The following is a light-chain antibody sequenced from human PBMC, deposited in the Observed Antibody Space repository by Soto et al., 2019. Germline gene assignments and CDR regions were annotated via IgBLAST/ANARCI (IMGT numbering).Light chain of an antibody. Sequence: EIVMTQSPATLSVSPGERATLSCRASQSVNSNLAWYQQKPGQAPRLLIYGASTRATGIPARFSGSGSGTEFTLTISSLQSEDFAVYYCQHYNNWFTFGGGTKVEIK. CDR1: QSVNSN. CDR2: GAS. V-gene: IGKV3-15*01. J-gene: IGKJ4*01. CDR3: QHYNNWFT.